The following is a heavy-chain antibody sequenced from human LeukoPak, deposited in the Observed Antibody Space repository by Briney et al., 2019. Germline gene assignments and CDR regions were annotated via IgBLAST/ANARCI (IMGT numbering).Heavy chain of an antibody. J-gene: IGHJ5*02. CDR2: ISSSSSYI. D-gene: IGHD3-16*01. Sequence: KSGGSLRLSCAASGFTFSSYSMNWVRQAPGKGLEWVSSISSSSSYIYYADSVKGRFTISRDNAKNSLYLQMNSLRAEDTAVYYCASGLSTGGATRSDPWGQGTLVTVSS. CDR3: ASGLSTGGATRSDP. CDR1: GFTFSSYS. V-gene: IGHV3-21*01.